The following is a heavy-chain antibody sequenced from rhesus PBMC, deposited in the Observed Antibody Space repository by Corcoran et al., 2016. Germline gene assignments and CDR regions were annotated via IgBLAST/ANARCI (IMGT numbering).Heavy chain of an antibody. CDR2: IPPSNGGT. D-gene: IGHD1-20*01. V-gene: IGHV1S9*01. CDR1: GYFFTNYS. J-gene: IGHJ5-1*01. CDR3: ARVMEAETTRYRFDV. Sequence: VHLVQSGAEVKNPGASVRLSCKTSGYFFTNYSINRVRQGPEQVLDWMGWIPPSNGGTAYAQKFHGGFTMTKDTSTNTACMELNSLTSEDTAVYYCARVMEAETTRYRFDVWGPGVLVTVSS.